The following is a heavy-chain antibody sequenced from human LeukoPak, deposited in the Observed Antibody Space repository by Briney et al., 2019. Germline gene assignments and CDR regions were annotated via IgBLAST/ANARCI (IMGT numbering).Heavy chain of an antibody. CDR1: GGSFSGYY. D-gene: IGHD3-22*01. CDR2: INHSGST. J-gene: IGHJ4*02. Sequence: PSETLSLTCAVYGGSFSGYYWSWIRQPPGKGLEWIGEINHSGSTNYNPSLKSRVTISVDTSKNQFSLKLSSVTAADTAVYYCARPPPYYDSSVYYDKYYFDNWGQGTLVTVSS. V-gene: IGHV4-34*01. CDR3: ARPPPYYDSSVYYDKYYFDN.